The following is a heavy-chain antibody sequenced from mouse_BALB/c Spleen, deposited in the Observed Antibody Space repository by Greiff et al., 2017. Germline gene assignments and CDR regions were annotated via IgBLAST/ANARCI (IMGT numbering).Heavy chain of an antibody. CDR1: GFTFSSFG. CDR2: ISSGSSTI. Sequence: EVKLVESGGGLVQPGGSRKLSCAASGFTFSSFGMHWVRQAPEKGLEWVAYISSGSSTIYYADTVKGRFTISRDNPKNTLFLQMTSLRSEDTAMCYCADGNWFAYWGQGTLVTVSA. J-gene: IGHJ3*01. D-gene: IGHD2-1*01. V-gene: IGHV5-17*02. CDR3: ADGNWFAY.